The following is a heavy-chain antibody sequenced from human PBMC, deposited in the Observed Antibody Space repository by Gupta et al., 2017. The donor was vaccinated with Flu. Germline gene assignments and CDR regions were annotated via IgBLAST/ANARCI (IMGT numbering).Heavy chain of an antibody. J-gene: IGHJ5*02. V-gene: IGHV4-59*01. CDR2: IYHSGTT. D-gene: IGHD1-7*01. Sequence: IRPPPGQGLWWIGYIYHSGTTYYNDSLKSRLTISVDTSKKQFSLKLRSVTAADTSVYYCARCLTWNYFLAFDPWGQGTLVTVSS. CDR3: ARCLTWNYFLAFDP.